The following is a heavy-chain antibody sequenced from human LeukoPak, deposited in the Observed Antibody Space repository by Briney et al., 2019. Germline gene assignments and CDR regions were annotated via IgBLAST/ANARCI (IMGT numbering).Heavy chain of an antibody. J-gene: IGHJ6*03. CDR3: ARNPYYDYQRSTKRGYYYHVDV. CDR2: ISASGGSP. CDR1: GFTFSSYA. V-gene: IGHV3-23*01. D-gene: IGHD3-3*01. Sequence: GGSLRLSCAASGFTFSSYAMTWVRQAPGKGLEWVSGISASGGSPYYADSVKGRFTISRDNSKNTLYLQMNSLRAEDTAVYYCARNPYYDYQRSTKRGYYYHVDVWGKGTTVTVSS.